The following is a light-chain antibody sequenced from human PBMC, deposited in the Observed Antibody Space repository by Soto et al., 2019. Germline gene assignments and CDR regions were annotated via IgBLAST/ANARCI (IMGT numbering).Light chain of an antibody. CDR1: QSVSSSY. V-gene: IGKV3-20*01. CDR3: QQYGSSPLWT. J-gene: IGKJ1*01. CDR2: GAS. Sequence: EIVLTQSPGTLSLSPGERATLSCRASQSVSSSYLAWYQKKPGQAPRLLIYGASSKATGIPDRFSGSGSGTDFTLNISRLEPEDFAVYYCQQYGSSPLWTFGQGTKVEIK.